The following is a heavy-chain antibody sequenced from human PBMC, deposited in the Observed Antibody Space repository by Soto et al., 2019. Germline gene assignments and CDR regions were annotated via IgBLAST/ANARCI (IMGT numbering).Heavy chain of an antibody. Sequence: QVQLVESGGGVVQPGRSLRLSCAASRFTFSSYSMHWVRQARGKRLEWVAVIWYDGSNKYYADSVKGRFTISRDNSMNTLYLQMNSLRAEDTAVYYCARDIVLVPSDLYYYYGMDVWGQGTTVTVSS. V-gene: IGHV3-33*01. CDR2: IWYDGSNK. CDR1: RFTFSSYS. D-gene: IGHD2-2*01. CDR3: ARDIVLVPSDLYYYYGMDV. J-gene: IGHJ6*02.